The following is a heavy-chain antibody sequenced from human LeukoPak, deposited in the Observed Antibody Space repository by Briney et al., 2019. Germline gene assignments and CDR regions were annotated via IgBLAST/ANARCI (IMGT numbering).Heavy chain of an antibody. J-gene: IGHJ4*02. CDR2: ISSSSSTI. V-gene: IGHV3-48*01. CDR3: AKPAISSRGWYYDY. CDR1: GFTFSSYS. D-gene: IGHD6-19*01. Sequence: GGSLRLSCAASGFTFSSYSMLWVRQAPGKGLEWVSYISSSSSTIYYADSVKGRFTISRDNSKNTLYLQMNSLRAEDTAVYYCAKPAISSRGWYYDYWGQGTLVTVSS.